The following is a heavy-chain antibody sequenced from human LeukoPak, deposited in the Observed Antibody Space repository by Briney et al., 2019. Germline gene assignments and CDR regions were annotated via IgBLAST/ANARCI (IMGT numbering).Heavy chain of an antibody. Sequence: GGSLRLSCAASGFTFSSYSMNWVRQAPGKGLEWVSYISSSSSTIYYADSVKGRFTISRDNAKNSLYLQMNSLRAEDTAVYYCARDERSPLDVWGKGTTVTVSS. J-gene: IGHJ6*04. V-gene: IGHV3-48*01. CDR3: ARDERSPLDV. CDR1: GFTFSSYS. CDR2: ISSSSSTI. D-gene: IGHD6-25*01.